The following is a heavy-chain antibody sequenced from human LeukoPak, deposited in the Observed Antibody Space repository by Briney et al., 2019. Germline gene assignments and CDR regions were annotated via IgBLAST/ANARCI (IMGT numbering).Heavy chain of an antibody. J-gene: IGHJ5*02. CDR3: ARGGSGSYFSWLDP. D-gene: IGHD3-10*01. CDR1: GYTLTGYY. V-gene: IGHV1-2*02. CDR2: INPNSGGT. Sequence: ASVKVSCKASGYTLTGYYIHWVRQASGQGLECMGWINPNSGGTNYAQKFQGRVTMTRDTPISTAYMELSRLRSDDTAVYYCARGGSGSYFSWLDPWGQGTLVTVSS.